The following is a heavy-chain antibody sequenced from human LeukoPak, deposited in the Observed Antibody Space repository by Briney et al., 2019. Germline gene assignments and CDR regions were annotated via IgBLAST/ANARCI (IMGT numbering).Heavy chain of an antibody. CDR3: ARVRYGELDV. CDR1: GFTFSSYA. J-gene: IGHJ6*02. D-gene: IGHD4-17*01. CDR2: MSGSGGST. Sequence: QAGGSLRLSCAASGFTFSSYAMSWVRQAPGKGLEWVSSMSGSGGSTYYEDSVKGRFTISRDDSKNTLYLQMHSLRAEDTAVYYCARVRYGELDVWGQGTTVTVSS. V-gene: IGHV3-23*01.